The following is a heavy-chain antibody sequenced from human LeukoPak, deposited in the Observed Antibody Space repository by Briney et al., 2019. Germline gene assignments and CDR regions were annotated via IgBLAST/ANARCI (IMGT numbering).Heavy chain of an antibody. V-gene: IGHV3-74*01. J-gene: IGHJ5*02. CDR3: ARSDWFDP. Sequence: GGSLRLSCAASGFTFSSYWMHWVRQAPGKGLVWVSRIKSDGSAPSYADSVKGRFTISRDNAKNTLYLQMNSLRAEDTAVYYCARSDWFDPWGQGTLVTVSS. CDR1: GFTFSSYW. CDR2: IKSDGSAP.